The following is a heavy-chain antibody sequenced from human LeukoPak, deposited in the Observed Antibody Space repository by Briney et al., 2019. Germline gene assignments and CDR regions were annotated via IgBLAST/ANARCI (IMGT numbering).Heavy chain of an antibody. J-gene: IGHJ4*02. CDR2: ISSTTYT. Sequence: GGSLRLSCAASGFTFSVYSMSWIRQAPEKGLEWVSSISSTTYTYYADSVKGRFTISRDNSKNSLYLQMSSLRAEDTAVYYCIKDRTGTYSFDYWGQGTLVTVSS. CDR3: IKDRTGTYSFDY. V-gene: IGHV3-21*01. D-gene: IGHD7-27*01. CDR1: GFTFSVYS.